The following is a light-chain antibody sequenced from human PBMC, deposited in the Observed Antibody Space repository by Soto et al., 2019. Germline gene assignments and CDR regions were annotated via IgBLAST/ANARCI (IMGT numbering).Light chain of an antibody. V-gene: IGKV3-11*01. CDR1: QYVNIY. Sequence: EIVLTQSPATVSLSPGERVTLSCRASQYVNIYLAWYQQKPGQAPRLLIYDASNRATGVPARFSGSGSWTGFTLTISSLESEDFAVYYCQQRASWPLTFGGGTKVDIK. CDR3: QQRASWPLT. CDR2: DAS. J-gene: IGKJ4*01.